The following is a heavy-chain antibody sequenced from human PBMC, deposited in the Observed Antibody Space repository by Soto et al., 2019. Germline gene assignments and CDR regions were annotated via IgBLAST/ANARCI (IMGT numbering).Heavy chain of an antibody. CDR1: SGSIFSSNW. J-gene: IGHJ4*02. CDR2: TRNSGGA. D-gene: IGHD6-19*01. CDR3: ASHVVMAGTRGFDH. V-gene: IGHV4-4*02. Sequence: QVQLQESGPGLVKPSGTLSLTCAVSSGSIFSSNWWSWVRQPPGKGLEWIGETRNSGGANYNPSLLSRVTIAVDRSKNHFFLELRSVTAADTAVYYCASHVVMAGTRGFDHWGLGTRVTVSS.